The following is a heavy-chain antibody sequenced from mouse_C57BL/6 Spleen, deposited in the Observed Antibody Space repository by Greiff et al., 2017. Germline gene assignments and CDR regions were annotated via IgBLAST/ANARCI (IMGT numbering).Heavy chain of an antibody. Sequence: EVQLQQSGPELVKPGASVKISCKASGYSFTGYYMNWVKQSPEKSLEWIGEINPSTGGTTYNQKLKAKATLTVDKSSSTAYMQLKSLTSEDSAVYYCARGDYGSSSPFDYWGQGTTLTVSS. CDR1: GYSFTGYY. CDR3: ARGDYGSSSPFDY. D-gene: IGHD1-1*01. J-gene: IGHJ2*01. CDR2: INPSTGGT. V-gene: IGHV1-42*01.